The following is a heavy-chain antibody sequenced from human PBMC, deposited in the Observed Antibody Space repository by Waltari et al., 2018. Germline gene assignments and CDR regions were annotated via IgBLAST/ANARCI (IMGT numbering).Heavy chain of an antibody. V-gene: IGHV1-69*02. CDR3: AMSGGATRLEHC. CDR2: IIPILGIA. Sequence: QVQLVQSGAEVKKTGSSVKVSCKASGGTFSSYTISWVRQAPGQGLEWMGRIIPILGIANYAQKFQGRVTITADKSTSTAYMELSSLRSEDTAVYYCAMSGGATRLEHCWGQGTLVTVSS. CDR1: GGTFSSYT. D-gene: IGHD1-26*01. J-gene: IGHJ4*02.